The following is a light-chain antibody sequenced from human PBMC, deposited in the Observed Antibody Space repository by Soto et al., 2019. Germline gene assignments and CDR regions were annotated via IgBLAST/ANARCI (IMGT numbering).Light chain of an antibody. CDR3: QQYNNYSGT. J-gene: IGKJ1*01. V-gene: IGKV1-5*01. CDR2: DAS. Sequence: DVQITQSPSTLSASIGDRVTITCRASQSINTWLAWYQQKPGKAPKLLIYDASSLENGVPSRFSGSGSGTEFTLTISSLQPDDFATYYCQQYNNYSGTFGQGTKV. CDR1: QSINTW.